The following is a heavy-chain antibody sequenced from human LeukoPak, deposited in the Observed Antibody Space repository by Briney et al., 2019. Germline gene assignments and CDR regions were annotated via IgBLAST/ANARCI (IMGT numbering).Heavy chain of an antibody. Sequence: GASEKVSCKASGYTFTSYGISWVRQAPGQGLEWMGWISAYNGNTNYAQKLQGRATLNTDTSKSTAYMELRSLRSDDTAVYYCAREIGGWEDIVVVPENGPENWFDPWGQGTLVTVSS. CDR1: GYTFTSYG. V-gene: IGHV1-18*01. J-gene: IGHJ5*02. CDR3: AREIGGWEDIVVVPENGPENWFDP. D-gene: IGHD2-2*01. CDR2: ISAYNGNT.